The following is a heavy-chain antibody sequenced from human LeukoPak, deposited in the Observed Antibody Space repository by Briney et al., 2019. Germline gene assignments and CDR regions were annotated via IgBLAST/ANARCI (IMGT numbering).Heavy chain of an antibody. J-gene: IGHJ4*02. D-gene: IGHD3-22*01. CDR1: GYTFTSYG. CDR2: ISAYNDNT. V-gene: IGHV1-18*01. CDR3: ARIYYYDSTYTEFDY. Sequence: ASVKVSCKASGYTFTSYGISWVRQAPGQGLEWMGWISAYNDNTNYAQKLQGRVTMTTDTSTSTAYMELRSLRSDDTAVYYCARIYYYDSTYTEFDYWGQGTLVTVSS.